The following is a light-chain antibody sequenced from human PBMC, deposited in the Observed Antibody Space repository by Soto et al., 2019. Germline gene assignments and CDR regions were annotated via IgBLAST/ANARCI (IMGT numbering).Light chain of an antibody. CDR2: GAT. Sequence: DIQMTQSPSAVSASVGDRVTITCRTSQDITNYLVWFQQKPGKVPERLIYGATNLQGGVPSRFSGSGSGTEFTLTISSLQPEDFATYYCLQHNRYPWTFGQGTKVDIK. V-gene: IGKV1-17*03. CDR3: LQHNRYPWT. CDR1: QDITNY. J-gene: IGKJ1*01.